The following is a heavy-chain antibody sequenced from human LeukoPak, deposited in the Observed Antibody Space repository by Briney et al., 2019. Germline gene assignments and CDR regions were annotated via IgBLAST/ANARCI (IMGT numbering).Heavy chain of an antibody. CDR3: VKDPRDTYGTNWFVS. V-gene: IGHV3-23*01. D-gene: IGHD2-21*01. J-gene: IGHJ5*01. Sequence: GGSLRLSCVASRFSFGNYAMSWVRQAPGKGLQWVSQISGTGGATWYAGFARDRFTISRDNSKKTLYLQMSGLRVEDTAMYYCVKDPRDTYGTNWFVSWGQGTLLIVSS. CDR1: RFSFGNYA. CDR2: ISGTGGAT.